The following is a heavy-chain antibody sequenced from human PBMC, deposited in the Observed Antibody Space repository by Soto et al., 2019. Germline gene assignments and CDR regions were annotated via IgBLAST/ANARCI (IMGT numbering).Heavy chain of an antibody. CDR1: GDSFSTSNYY. CDR3: ARRGGGDSLFDS. D-gene: IGHD4-17*01. Sequence: QLHLQESGPGLVKPSETLSLTCTVSGDSFSTSNYYWGWIRQPPGKGLEWIGNIFYGGGTGVTYYKPSLKRSVIISVDTSKSEFSLTLRSITAADTAFYFCARRGGGDSLFDSWGQGKLVTVSS. J-gene: IGHJ4*02. V-gene: IGHV4-39*01. CDR2: IFYGGGTGVT.